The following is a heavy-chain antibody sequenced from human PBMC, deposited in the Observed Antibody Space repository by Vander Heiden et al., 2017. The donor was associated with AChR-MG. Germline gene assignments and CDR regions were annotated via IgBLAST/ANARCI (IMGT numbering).Heavy chain of an antibody. V-gene: IGHV2-26*01. CDR2: IFSNDEK. CDR3: ARIGHMVRGVIRDYYYYGMDV. CDR1: GFSLSNARMG. J-gene: IGHJ6*02. Sequence: VTLKESGPVLVKPTETLTLTCTVSGFSLSNARMGVSWIRQPPGKALEWLAHIFSNDEKSYSTSLKSRLTISKDTSKSQVVLTMTNMDPVDTATYYCARIGHMVRGVIRDYYYYGMDVWGQGTTVTVSS. D-gene: IGHD3-10*01.